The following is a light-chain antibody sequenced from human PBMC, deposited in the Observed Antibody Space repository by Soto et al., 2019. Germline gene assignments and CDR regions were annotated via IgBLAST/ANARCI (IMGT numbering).Light chain of an antibody. CDR3: SSYAGTHIV. CDR1: SSDVGGYDY. J-gene: IGLJ1*01. V-gene: IGLV2-8*01. CDR2: DVT. Sequence: QSALTQPPSASGSPGQSVAISCTGTSSDVGGYDYVSWYQQHPGKAPKLMIYDVTKRPSGVPDRFSRSKSGNTASLTVSGLQAEDEADYYCSSYAGTHIVFGTGTKVTVL.